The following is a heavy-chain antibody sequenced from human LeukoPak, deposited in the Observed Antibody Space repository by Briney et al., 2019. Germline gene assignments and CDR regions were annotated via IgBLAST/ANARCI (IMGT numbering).Heavy chain of an antibody. CDR3: TRGSIAYYYMDV. CDR2: IYYSGST. Sequence: SETLSLTCTVSGGSISSYYWSWIRQPPGKGLEWIGYIYYSGSTNYNPSLKSRVTILVDTSKNQFSLKLSSVTAADTAVYYCTRGSIAYYYMDVWGKGTTVTISS. V-gene: IGHV4-59*01. D-gene: IGHD3-22*01. J-gene: IGHJ6*03. CDR1: GGSISSYY.